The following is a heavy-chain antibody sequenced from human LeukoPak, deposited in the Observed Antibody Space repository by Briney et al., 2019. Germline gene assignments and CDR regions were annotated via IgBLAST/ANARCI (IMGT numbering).Heavy chain of an antibody. D-gene: IGHD3-10*01. CDR2: IYTSGST. V-gene: IGHV4-61*02. CDR3: ARGRDSGYYYYYMDV. J-gene: IGHJ6*03. CDR1: GGSISSGSYY. Sequence: SETLSLTCTVSGGSISSGSYYWSWIRQPAGKGLEWIGRIYTSGSTHYNPSLKSRVTISVDTSKNQFSLKLSSVTAADTAVYYCARGRDSGYYYYYMDVWGKGTTVTISS.